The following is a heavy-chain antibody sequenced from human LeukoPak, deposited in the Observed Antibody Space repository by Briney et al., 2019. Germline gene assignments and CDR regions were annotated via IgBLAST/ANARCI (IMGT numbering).Heavy chain of an antibody. CDR3: ARATNMRNYDILTGYTIRVHYYMDV. Sequence: ASVKVSCKASGYTFTSYDINWVRQATGQGLEWMGWMNPNSGNTGYAQKFQGRVTMTRNTSISTAYMELSSLRSEDTAVYYCARATNMRNYDILTGYTIRVHYYMDVWGKGTTVTISS. V-gene: IGHV1-8*01. J-gene: IGHJ6*03. D-gene: IGHD3-9*01. CDR1: GYTFTSYD. CDR2: MNPNSGNT.